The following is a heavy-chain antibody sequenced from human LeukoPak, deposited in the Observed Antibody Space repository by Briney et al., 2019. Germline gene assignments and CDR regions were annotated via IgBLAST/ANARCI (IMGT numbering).Heavy chain of an antibody. V-gene: IGHV1-2*02. CDR1: GYTFTRYY. CDR2: VNPNSGDT. J-gene: IGHJ4*02. Sequence: ASVKGSFQASGYTFTRYYIHRVRQAPGQGVEWMGWVNPNSGDTNYAQKFQGRVTMTRDTSISTAHMELSRLRSDDTAVYYCARANPLYCSSTTCLFDYWGQGTLVTVSS. CDR3: ARANPLYCSSTTCLFDY. D-gene: IGHD2-2*01.